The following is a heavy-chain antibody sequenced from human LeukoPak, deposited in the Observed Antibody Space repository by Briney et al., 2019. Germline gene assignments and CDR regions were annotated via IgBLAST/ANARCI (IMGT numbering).Heavy chain of an antibody. CDR2: IRYDGSNK. J-gene: IGHJ4*02. CDR3: ANPKSNYYDSSGYYQPFDY. V-gene: IGHV3-30*04. CDR1: GFTFSSST. Sequence: GRSLRLSCAASGFTFSSSTMHWVRQAPGKGLEWVAFIRYDGSNKCYADSVKGRFTISRDNSKNTLYLQMNSLRAEDTAVYYCANPKSNYYDSSGYYQPFDYWGQGTLVTVSS. D-gene: IGHD3-22*01.